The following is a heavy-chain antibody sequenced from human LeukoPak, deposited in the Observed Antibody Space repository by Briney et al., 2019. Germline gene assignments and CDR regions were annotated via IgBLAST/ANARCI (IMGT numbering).Heavy chain of an antibody. J-gene: IGHJ6*02. D-gene: IGHD1-14*01. CDR2: INHSGST. Sequence: PSEALSLTCAVYGGSFSGYYWSWIRQPPGKGLEWIGEINHSGSTNYNPSLKSRVTISVDTSKNQFSLKLSSVTAADTAVYYCARVRGRNQGGYYYYYGMDVWGQGTTVTVPS. CDR1: GGSFSGYY. V-gene: IGHV4-34*01. CDR3: ARVRGRNQGGYYYYYGMDV.